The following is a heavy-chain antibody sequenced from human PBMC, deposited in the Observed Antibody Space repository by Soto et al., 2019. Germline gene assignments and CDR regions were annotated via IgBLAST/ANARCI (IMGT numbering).Heavy chain of an antibody. CDR1: GGSFSGYY. CDR2: INHSGST. CDR3: ASDKITGLFDY. V-gene: IGHV4-34*01. D-gene: IGHD2-8*02. Sequence: SETLSLTCAVYGGSFSGYYWTWIRQPPGTGLEWIGEINHSGSTNHNPSLKSRVTISVDTSKNQFSLKLTSVTAADTAVYYCASDKITGLFDYWGQGTQVTVSS. J-gene: IGHJ4*02.